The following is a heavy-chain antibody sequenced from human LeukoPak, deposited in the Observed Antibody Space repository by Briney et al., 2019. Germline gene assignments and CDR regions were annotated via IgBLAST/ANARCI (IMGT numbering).Heavy chain of an antibody. CDR3: ARVRFYDILTGRGGFDY. CDR1: GYTFISYD. J-gene: IGHJ4*02. Sequence: ASVKVSCKASGYTFISYDINWVRQATGQGLEWMGWMNPNSGNTGYAQKFQGRVTMTRNTSISTAYMELSSVRSEDTAVYYCARVRFYDILTGRGGFDYWGQGTLVTVSS. CDR2: MNPNSGNT. V-gene: IGHV1-8*01. D-gene: IGHD3-9*01.